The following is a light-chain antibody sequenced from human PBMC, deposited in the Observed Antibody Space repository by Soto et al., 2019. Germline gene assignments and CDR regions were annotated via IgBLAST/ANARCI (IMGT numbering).Light chain of an antibody. J-gene: IGKJ3*01. CDR3: QHYNTYSKT. Sequence: DIQMTQSPSSLSASVGDRVTITCQASQDIRTHLNWFQQKPGKAPKLLIYGASYLEIGVPSRFSGGGSGTDFTLSISSLQPEDSAIYYCQHYNTYSKTFGPGTKVDIK. CDR2: GAS. V-gene: IGKV1-33*01. CDR1: QDIRTH.